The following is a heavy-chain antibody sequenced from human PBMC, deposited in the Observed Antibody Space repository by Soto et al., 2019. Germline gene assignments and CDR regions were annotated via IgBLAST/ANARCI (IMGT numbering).Heavy chain of an antibody. J-gene: IGHJ6*02. D-gene: IGHD6-13*01. CDR1: GGSISSSSYY. CDR3: ARLLLAAANTGLYYYNGMDV. CDR2: IFYTGKT. V-gene: IGHV4-39*01. Sequence: PSETLSLTCTVSGGSISSSSYYWGWIRQPPGKGLEWIGSIFYTGKTYYNPSLKSRVTISVDTSKNQFSLKLSSVTAADTAVYYCARLLLAAANTGLYYYNGMDVWGQGTTVTVSS.